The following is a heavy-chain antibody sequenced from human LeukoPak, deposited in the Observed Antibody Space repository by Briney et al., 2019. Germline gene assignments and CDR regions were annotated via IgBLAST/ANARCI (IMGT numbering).Heavy chain of an antibody. CDR3: ARDQVLWFGELSNYYYGMDV. Sequence: SETLSLTCTVSGGSISSGGYYWSWIRQHPGKGLEWIGYIYYSGSTYYNPSLKSRVTISVDTSKNQFSLKLSSVTAADTGVYYCARDQVLWFGELSNYYYGMDVWGQGTTVTVSS. J-gene: IGHJ6*02. D-gene: IGHD3-10*01. CDR1: GGSISSGGYY. V-gene: IGHV4-31*03. CDR2: IYYSGST.